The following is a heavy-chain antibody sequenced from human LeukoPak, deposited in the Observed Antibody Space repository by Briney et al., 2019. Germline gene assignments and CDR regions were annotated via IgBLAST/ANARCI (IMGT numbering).Heavy chain of an antibody. D-gene: IGHD6-19*01. CDR2: IKQDGSEK. CDR3: AGGSGWLIDS. J-gene: IGHJ4*02. Sequence: TGGSLRLSCAASGFTFSAYAMGWVRQAPGKGLEWVANIKQDGSEKYYVDSVKGRFTISRDNAKNTLYLEANSLTAEDTAVYYCAGGSGWLIDSWGQGTLVTVSS. V-gene: IGHV3-7*05. CDR1: GFTFSAYA.